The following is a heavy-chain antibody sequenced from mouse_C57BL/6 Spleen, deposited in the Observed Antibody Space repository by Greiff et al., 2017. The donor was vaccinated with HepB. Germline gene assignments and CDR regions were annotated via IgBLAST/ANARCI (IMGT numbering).Heavy chain of an antibody. V-gene: IGHV1-53*01. Sequence: QVQLQQPGTELVKPWASVKLSCKASGYTFTSYWMHWVKQGPGQGLEWIGNINPSNGGTNYNEKFKSKATLTVDKSSSTAYMQLSSLTSEDSAVYYCARRDYYGSLFAYWGQGTLVTVSA. J-gene: IGHJ3*01. CDR1: GYTFTSYW. D-gene: IGHD1-1*01. CDR3: ARRDYYGSLFAY. CDR2: INPSNGGT.